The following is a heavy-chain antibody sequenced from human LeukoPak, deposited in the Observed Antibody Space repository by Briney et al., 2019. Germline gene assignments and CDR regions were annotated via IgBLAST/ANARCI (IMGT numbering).Heavy chain of an antibody. J-gene: IGHJ4*02. V-gene: IGHV3-23*01. CDR1: GFTFSSYG. D-gene: IGHD3-16*01. Sequence: PGGSLRLSCAASGFTFSSYGMSWVRQAPGKGLEWVPAISVSGANTYYADSVKGRFTISRDNSKNTLYLQMNSLRAEDTAIYYCANRHLGELWRVLDYWGQGTLVTVSS. CDR3: ANRHLGELWRVLDY. CDR2: ISVSGANT.